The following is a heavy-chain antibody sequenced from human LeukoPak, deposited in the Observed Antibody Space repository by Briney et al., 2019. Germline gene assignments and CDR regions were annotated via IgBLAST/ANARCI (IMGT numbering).Heavy chain of an antibody. CDR1: GYTFTGYY. D-gene: IGHD3-10*01. J-gene: IGHJ4*02. V-gene: IGHV1-2*02. CDR3: AKDTTYYYGSGSSHPFDY. CDR2: INPNSGGT. Sequence: ASVKVSCKASGYTFTGYYMHWVRQAPGQGLEWMGWINPNSGGTNYAQKFQGRVTMTRDTSISAAYMELSRLRSDDTAVYYCAKDTTYYYGSGSSHPFDYWGQGTLVTVSS.